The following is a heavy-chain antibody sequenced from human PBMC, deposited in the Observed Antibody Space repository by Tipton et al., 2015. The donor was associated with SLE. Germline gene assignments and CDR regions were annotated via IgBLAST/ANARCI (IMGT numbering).Heavy chain of an antibody. Sequence: SLRLSCAASGFTVSRGYMSWVRRTPGKGLDWVSSIYTSGTTYYAGSVLGRFTVSRDNSKNTLYLQMNTLRAEDTALYYCARGRVGSTSSFDFWGQGTMVTVSS. CDR1: GFTVSRGY. V-gene: IGHV3-53*01. J-gene: IGHJ3*01. D-gene: IGHD1-26*01. CDR3: ARGRVGSTSSFDF. CDR2: IYTSGTT.